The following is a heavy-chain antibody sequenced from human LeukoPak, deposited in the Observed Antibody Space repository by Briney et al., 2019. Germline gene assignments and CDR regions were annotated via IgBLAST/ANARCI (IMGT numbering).Heavy chain of an antibody. V-gene: IGHV4-59*01. J-gene: IGHJ2*01. D-gene: IGHD3-22*01. Sequence: SETLSLTCTVSGGSISSYDWSWIRQPPGKGLEWIGYIYYSGSTNYNPSLKSRLTISVDTSKNQYSLKLSSVTAADTAVYYCARVDYDSSGYYAWYFDLWGRGTLVTVSS. CDR1: GGSISSYD. CDR3: ARVDYDSSGYYAWYFDL. CDR2: IYYSGST.